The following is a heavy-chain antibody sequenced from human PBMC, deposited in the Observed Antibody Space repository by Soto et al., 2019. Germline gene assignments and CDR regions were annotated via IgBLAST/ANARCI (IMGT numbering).Heavy chain of an antibody. J-gene: IGHJ4*02. V-gene: IGHV3-23*01. Sequence: PGGSLRLSCAASGFTFSTYGMSWVRQAPGKGLEWVSAVSGSRASTYYADSVKGRFTISRDNSKSTLFLQMNSLRAEDTAVYYCAKERGSVPTIRCYFDHWGQGTPVTLS. CDR1: GFTFSTYG. D-gene: IGHD5-12*01. CDR3: AKERGSVPTIRCYFDH. CDR2: VSGSRAST.